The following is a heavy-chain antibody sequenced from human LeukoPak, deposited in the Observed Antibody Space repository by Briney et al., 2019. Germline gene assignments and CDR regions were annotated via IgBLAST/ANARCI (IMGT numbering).Heavy chain of an antibody. D-gene: IGHD5-18*01. CDR1: GFTFSSYA. J-gene: IGHJ6*02. V-gene: IGHV3-11*01. Sequence: GGSLRLSCAASGFTFSSYAMSWIRQAPGKGLEWVSYLSPRGTTIYYADSVKGRFTISRDNAKNSLYLQMDSLRAEDTAVYYCARHDTAMATGYGMDVWGQGTTVTVSS. CDR2: LSPRGTTI. CDR3: ARHDTAMATGYGMDV.